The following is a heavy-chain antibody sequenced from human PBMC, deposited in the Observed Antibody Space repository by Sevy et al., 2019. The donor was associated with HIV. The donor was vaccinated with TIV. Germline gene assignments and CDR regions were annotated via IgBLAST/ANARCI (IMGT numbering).Heavy chain of an antibody. D-gene: IGHD1-1*01. CDR1: GYTFSGYY. V-gene: IGHV1-2*02. CDR3: VRDRTTGNFEALTGSLRYFDLDV. J-gene: IGHJ6*02. CDR2: IIPNSGVT. Sequence: ASVKVSCKASGYTFSGYYIHWVRQAPGQGLEWMGWIIPNSGVTDYAPKFQGRVTLTAETSINTAYVEVARLTSDDTALYFCVRDRTTGNFEALTGSLRYFDLDVWGQGTTVTVSS.